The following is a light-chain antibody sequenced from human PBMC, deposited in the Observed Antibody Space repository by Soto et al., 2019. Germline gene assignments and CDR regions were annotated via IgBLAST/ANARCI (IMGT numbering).Light chain of an antibody. V-gene: IGKV3-15*01. Sequence: EIVMTQSPGTLSVSPGERATLSCRASQSVSSNLAWYQQKPGQAPRLLIYGASTRATGIPARFSGSRSGTEFTLTISSLQSEDFAVYYCQEYSKWPLFTFGPGTRVDIK. CDR3: QEYSKWPLFT. J-gene: IGKJ3*01. CDR2: GAS. CDR1: QSVSSN.